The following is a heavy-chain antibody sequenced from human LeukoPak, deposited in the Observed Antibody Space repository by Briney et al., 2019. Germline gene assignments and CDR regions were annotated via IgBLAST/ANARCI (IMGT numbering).Heavy chain of an antibody. CDR1: GFIFSGYS. Sequence: PGGSLRLSCAASGFIFSGYSMNWVRQAPGKGLEWISYISSSSTTLYYADSVKGRFTISRDNPKNSLYLQMNSLRAEDTAVYHCVRGSGGYDPLAFDSWGQGTLVTVSS. V-gene: IGHV3-48*04. CDR2: ISSSSTTL. CDR3: VRGSGGYDPLAFDS. J-gene: IGHJ4*02. D-gene: IGHD5-12*01.